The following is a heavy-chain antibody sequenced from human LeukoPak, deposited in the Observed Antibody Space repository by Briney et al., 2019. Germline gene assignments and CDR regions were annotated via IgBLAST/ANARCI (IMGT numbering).Heavy chain of an antibody. CDR3: ARPPRSSGWYLNCFDP. D-gene: IGHD6-19*01. CDR2: IRDKLYGGST. J-gene: IGHJ5*02. Sequence: GGSLRLSCTASGFTFGDYAVSWVRQAPGKGLEWVGFIRDKLYGGSTEYAASVKGRFTILRDDSKSIAYLQMNSLKTEDTAVYYCARPPRSSGWYLNCFDPWGQGTLVTVSS. CDR1: GFTFGDYA. V-gene: IGHV3-49*04.